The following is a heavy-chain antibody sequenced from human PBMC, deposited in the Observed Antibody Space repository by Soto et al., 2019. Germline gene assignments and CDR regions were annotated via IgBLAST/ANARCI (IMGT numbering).Heavy chain of an antibody. D-gene: IGHD6-13*01. V-gene: IGHV3-23*01. J-gene: IGHJ4*02. Sequence: GGSLRLSCAASGFTFSRNAMSWVRQAPGKGLEWVSVMSGSGGSTYYADSVTGRFTISRDNSKNTLYLQMNSLRAEDTAVYYCAKGYREYSSSWFDYWGQGTLVTVSS. CDR1: GFTFSRNA. CDR3: AKGYREYSSSWFDY. CDR2: MSGSGGST.